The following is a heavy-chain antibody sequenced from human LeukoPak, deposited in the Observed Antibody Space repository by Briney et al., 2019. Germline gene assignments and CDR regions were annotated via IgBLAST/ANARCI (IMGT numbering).Heavy chain of an antibody. V-gene: IGHV3-33*06. J-gene: IGHJ4*02. CDR2: IQYDGSNE. Sequence: GRSLRLSCAASGFTFSNYAMHWVRQAPGKGLEWVAVIQYDGSNEYYAGSVKGRFTISRDNSKNMMYLQMNGLRAEDTAMYYCAKDEAFWGQGTLVTVSS. CDR3: AKDEAF. CDR1: GFTFSNYA.